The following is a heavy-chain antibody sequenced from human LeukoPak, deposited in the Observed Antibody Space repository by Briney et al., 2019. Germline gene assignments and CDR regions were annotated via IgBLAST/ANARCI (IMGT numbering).Heavy chain of an antibody. Sequence: GGSLRLSCAASGFTFSSYAMSWVRQAPGKGLEWVSAISGSGGSTYYADSVKGRFTISRDNSKNTLYLQMNSLRAEDTAVYYCAKGHWGAVAGGYYFDYWGQGTLVTVSS. CDR2: ISGSGGST. CDR1: GFTFSSYA. V-gene: IGHV3-23*01. D-gene: IGHD6-19*01. J-gene: IGHJ4*02. CDR3: AKGHWGAVAGGYYFDY.